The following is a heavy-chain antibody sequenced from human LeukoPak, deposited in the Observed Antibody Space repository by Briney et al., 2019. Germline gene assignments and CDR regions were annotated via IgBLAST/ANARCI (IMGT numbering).Heavy chain of an antibody. CDR1: GGSISSYY. D-gene: IGHD3-3*01. J-gene: IGHJ6*02. V-gene: IGHV4-34*01. CDR3: ARGVRDYDFWSGYSDYYYGMDV. CDR2: INHSGST. Sequence: SETLSLTCTVSGGSISSYYWSWIRQPPGKGLEWIGEINHSGSTNYNPSLKSRVTISVDTSKNQFSLKLSSVTAADTAVYYCARGVRDYDFWSGYSDYYYGMDVWGQGTTVTVSS.